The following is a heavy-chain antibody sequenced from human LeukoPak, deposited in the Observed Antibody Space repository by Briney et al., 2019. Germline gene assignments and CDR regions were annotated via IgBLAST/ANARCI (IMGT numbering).Heavy chain of an antibody. CDR1: GGTFSSYA. CDR3: ARLTKGYQGWYFDL. V-gene: IGHV1-69*06. J-gene: IGHJ2*01. Sequence: SVKVSCKASGGTFSSYAISWVRQAPGQGLEWMGGIIPIFGTANYAQKFQGRVTITADKSTSTAYMELSSLRSEDTAVYYCARLTKGYQGWYFDLWGRGTLVTVSS. CDR2: IIPIFGTA. D-gene: IGHD6-13*01.